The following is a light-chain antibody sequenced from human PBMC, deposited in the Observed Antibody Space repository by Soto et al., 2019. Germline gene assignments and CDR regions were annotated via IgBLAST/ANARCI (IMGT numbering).Light chain of an antibody. Sequence: QSVLTQPPSASGSPGQAVTISCAGTSSDVGGYNFVSWYQQHPGKAPKLMIYEVSKRPSGVPDRFSGSKSGNTASLTVSGLQAEDEADYYCNSYAGSNNSVFVFGTGTNVTVL. CDR1: SSDVGGYNF. J-gene: IGLJ1*01. CDR3: NSYAGSNNSVFV. CDR2: EVS. V-gene: IGLV2-8*01.